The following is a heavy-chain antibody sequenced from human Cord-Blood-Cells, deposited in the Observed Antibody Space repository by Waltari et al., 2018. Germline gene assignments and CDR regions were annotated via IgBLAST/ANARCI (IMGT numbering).Heavy chain of an antibody. CDR2: ISGSGGST. D-gene: IGHD6-19*01. Sequence: EVQLLESGGGLVQPGGSLRLSCAASGFTFSSYAMSWVRQAPGKGLEWVSAISGSGGSTYYADSVKGRFTISRDNSNNTLYLQMNSLRAGDTAVYYCAKGGSSGWLNFDYWGQGTLVTVSS. CDR1: GFTFSSYA. CDR3: AKGGSSGWLNFDY. J-gene: IGHJ4*02. V-gene: IGHV3-23*01.